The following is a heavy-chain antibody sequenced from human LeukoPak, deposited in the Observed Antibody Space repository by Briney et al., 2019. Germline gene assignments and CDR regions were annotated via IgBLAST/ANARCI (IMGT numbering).Heavy chain of an antibody. CDR1: GFTFSSYA. D-gene: IGHD3-3*01. V-gene: IGHV3-23*01. J-gene: IGHJ3*02. CDR3: ARVMTTLEWLFDAFDI. CDR2: ISGGDGST. Sequence: GGSLRLSCAASGFTFSSYAMSWVRLAPGKGLKWVSSISGGDGSTYYANSVKGRFTISRDNAKNSLYLQMNSLRAEDTAVYYCARVMTTLEWLFDAFDIWGQGTMVTVSS.